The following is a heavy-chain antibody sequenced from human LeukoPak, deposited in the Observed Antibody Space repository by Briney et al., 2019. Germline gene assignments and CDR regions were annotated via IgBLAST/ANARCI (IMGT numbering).Heavy chain of an antibody. V-gene: IGHV4-39*01. CDR2: IYYSGST. CDR3: ARRLIIAHYGMDV. J-gene: IGHJ6*02. Sequence: PSETLSLTCTVSGGSISSYYWGWIRQPPGKGLEWIGSIYYSGSTYYNPSLKSRVTISVDTSKNQFSLKLSSVTAADTAVYYCARRLIIAHYGMDVWGQGTTVTVSS. CDR1: GGSISSYY. D-gene: IGHD3-10*01.